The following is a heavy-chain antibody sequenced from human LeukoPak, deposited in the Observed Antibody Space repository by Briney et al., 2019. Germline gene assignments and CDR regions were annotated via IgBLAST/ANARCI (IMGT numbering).Heavy chain of an antibody. CDR2: IKQDGSEK. CDR1: GFTFSSYW. J-gene: IGHJ4*02. D-gene: IGHD6-19*01. CDR3: ARVSAVASMTPDY. V-gene: IGHV3-7*01. Sequence: PGGSLRLSCAASGFTFSSYWMSWVRQAPGKGLEWVANIKQDGSEKYYVDSVKGRFTISRHNAKNSLYLQMNSLRAEDTAVYYCARVSAVASMTPDYWGQGTLVTVSS.